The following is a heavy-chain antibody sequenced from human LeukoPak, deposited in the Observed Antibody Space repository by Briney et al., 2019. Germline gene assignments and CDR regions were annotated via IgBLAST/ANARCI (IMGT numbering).Heavy chain of an antibody. J-gene: IGHJ4*02. CDR3: TTGKRELPREYYFDY. CDR1: GFTLSNAW. Sequence: GGSLRLSCAASGFTLSNAWMSWVRQAPGKGLGWVGRSKSKTDGGTTDYAAPVKGRFTISRDDSKNTLYQQMNSLKTEDTAVYYCTTGKRELPREYYFDYWGQGTLVTVSS. CDR2: SKSKTDGGTT. D-gene: IGHD1-26*01. V-gene: IGHV3-15*01.